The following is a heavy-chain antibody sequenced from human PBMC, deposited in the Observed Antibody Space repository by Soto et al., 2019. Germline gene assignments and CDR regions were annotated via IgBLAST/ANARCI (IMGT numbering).Heavy chain of an antibody. V-gene: IGHV3-33*01. Sequence: QVQLVESGGGVVQPGRSLRLSCAASGFTFSSYGMHWVRQAPGKGLEWVAVIWYDGSNKYYADSVKGRFTISRDNSKNTLYLQMNSLRAEDTAVYYCASDDDSSGWPGTFDYWGQGTLVTVSS. D-gene: IGHD6-19*01. CDR3: ASDDDSSGWPGTFDY. CDR2: IWYDGSNK. CDR1: GFTFSSYG. J-gene: IGHJ4*02.